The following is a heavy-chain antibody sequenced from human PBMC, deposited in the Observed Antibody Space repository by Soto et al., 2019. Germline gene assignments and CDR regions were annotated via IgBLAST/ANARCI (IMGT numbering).Heavy chain of an antibody. V-gene: IGHV4-59*01. CDR1: GGSISSYY. D-gene: IGHD2-2*01. Sequence: QVQLQESGPGLVKPSETLSLTCTVSGGSISSYYWSWIRQPPGKGLEWIGYIYYSGSTNYNPSLKRRVTISVDTSKNQFSLKLSSVTAADTAVYYCARTLADIVVVPAAIDFAYYYYMDVWGKGTTVTVSS. CDR3: ARTLADIVVVPAAIDFAYYYYMDV. CDR2: IYYSGST. J-gene: IGHJ6*03.